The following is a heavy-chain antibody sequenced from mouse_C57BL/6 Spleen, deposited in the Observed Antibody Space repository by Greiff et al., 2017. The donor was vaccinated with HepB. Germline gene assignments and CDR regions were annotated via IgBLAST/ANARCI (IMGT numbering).Heavy chain of an antibody. CDR1: GFSLTSYG. Sequence: VKLVESGPGLVAPSQSLSITCTVSGFSLTSYGVDWVRQPPGKGLGWLGVIWGGGSTNYNSALMSRLSISKDNSKSQVFLKMNSLQTDDTAMYYCAKHYEGLYDGYYDAMDYWGQGTSVTVSS. V-gene: IGHV2-9*01. D-gene: IGHD2-3*01. J-gene: IGHJ4*01. CDR3: AKHYEGLYDGYYDAMDY. CDR2: IWGGGST.